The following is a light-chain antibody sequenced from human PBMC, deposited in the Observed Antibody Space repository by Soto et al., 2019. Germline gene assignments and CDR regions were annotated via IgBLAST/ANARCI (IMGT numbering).Light chain of an antibody. CDR2: DNN. CDR1: SSNIGNNY. CDR3: GTWYSSLSVRV. J-gene: IGLJ1*01. V-gene: IGLV1-51*01. Sequence: QSVLTQPPSVSAAPGQKVTISCSGRSSNIGNNYVSWYQQLPGTAPKLLIYDNNKRPSGIPDRFSGSKSGTSATLGITGLQTGDEADYYCGTWYSSLSVRVFGTGTKVTVL.